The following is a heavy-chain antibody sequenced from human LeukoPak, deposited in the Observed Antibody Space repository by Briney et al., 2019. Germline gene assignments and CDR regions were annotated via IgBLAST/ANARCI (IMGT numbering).Heavy chain of an antibody. V-gene: IGHV1-18*01. D-gene: IGHD4-17*01. CDR3: ARDAMFDYGDYGDFDY. J-gene: IGHJ4*02. Sequence: ASVKVSCKASGYTFTSYGISWVRQAPGQGLERMGWISAYNGNTNYAQKLQGRVTMTTDTSKSTAYMELRSLRSDDTAVYYCARDAMFDYGDYGDFDYWGQGTLVTVSS. CDR2: ISAYNGNT. CDR1: GYTFTSYG.